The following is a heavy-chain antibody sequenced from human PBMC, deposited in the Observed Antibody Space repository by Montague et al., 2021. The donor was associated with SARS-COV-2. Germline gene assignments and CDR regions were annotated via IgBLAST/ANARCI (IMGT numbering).Heavy chain of an antibody. CDR1: GFTFSSYA. J-gene: IGHJ2*01. CDR3: AREKKYYDILTGYYYRCFGL. D-gene: IGHD3-9*01. V-gene: IGHV3-30-3*01. Sequence: SLRLSCAASGFTFSSYAMHWVRQAPGKGLEWVAVISYDGSNKYYADSVKGRFTISRDNSKNTLYLQMNSLRAEDTAVYYCAREKKYYDILTGYYYRCFGLWGRGTLVTVSS. CDR2: ISYDGSNK.